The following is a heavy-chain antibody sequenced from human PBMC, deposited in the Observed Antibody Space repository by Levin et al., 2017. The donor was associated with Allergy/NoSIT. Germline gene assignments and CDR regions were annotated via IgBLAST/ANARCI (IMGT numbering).Heavy chain of an antibody. V-gene: IGHV3-7*01. CDR3: ARGFK. CDR1: GFSFSRDW. Sequence: SGGSLRLSCAAFGFSFSRDWMSWVRQAPGKGPEWVASIKEDGSEKYYVDSVKGRFTISRDNTKNSLYLQMGSLRVEDTAVYYCARGFKWGQGSLVTVSS. CDR2: IKEDGSEK. J-gene: IGHJ4*02.